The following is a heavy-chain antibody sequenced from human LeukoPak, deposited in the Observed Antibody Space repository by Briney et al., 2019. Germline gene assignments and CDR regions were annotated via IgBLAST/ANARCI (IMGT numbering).Heavy chain of an antibody. J-gene: IGHJ5*02. V-gene: IGHV1-69*13. CDR3: ARDYGDPVGWFDP. D-gene: IGHD4-17*01. CDR2: IIPIFGTA. Sequence: GASVKVSCKASGYTFTGYYMHWVRQAPGQGLEWMGGIIPIFGTANYTQKFQGRVTITADESTSTAYMELSSLRSEDTAVYYCARDYGDPVGWFDPWGQGTLVTVSS. CDR1: GYTFTGYY.